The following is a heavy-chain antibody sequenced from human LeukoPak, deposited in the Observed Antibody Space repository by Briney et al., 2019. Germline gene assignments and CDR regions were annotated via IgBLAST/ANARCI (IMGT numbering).Heavy chain of an antibody. CDR1: GGSFSGYY. D-gene: IGHD2-15*01. CDR2: IYYSGST. V-gene: IGHV4-59*01. J-gene: IGHJ5*02. Sequence: PSETLSLTCAVYGGSFSGYYWSWIRQPPGKGLEWIGYIYYSGSTNYNPSLKSRVTISVDTSKNQFSLKLSSVTAADTAVYYCARAGRYCSGGSCPNWFDPWGQGTLVTVSS. CDR3: ARAGRYCSGGSCPNWFDP.